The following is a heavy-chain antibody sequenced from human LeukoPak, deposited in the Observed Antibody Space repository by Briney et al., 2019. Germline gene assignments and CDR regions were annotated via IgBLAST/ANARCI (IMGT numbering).Heavy chain of an antibody. J-gene: IGHJ4*02. D-gene: IGHD3-10*01. V-gene: IGHV4-39*07. CDR3: ARGVRGINKN. CDR1: GGSISSSSYY. Sequence: PSETLSLTCTVSGGSISSSSYYWGWIRQPPGKGLEWIGSIYYSGSTYYNPSLKSRVTISVDTSKNQFSLKLSSVTAADTAVYYCARGVRGINKNWGQGTLVTVS. CDR2: IYYSGST.